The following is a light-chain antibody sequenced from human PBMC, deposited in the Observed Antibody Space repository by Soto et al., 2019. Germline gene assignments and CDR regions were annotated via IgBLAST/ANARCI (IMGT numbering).Light chain of an antibody. CDR3: QQRSNWT. CDR2: DAS. J-gene: IGKJ1*01. V-gene: IGKV3-11*01. CDR1: QSVSNNY. Sequence: EALLTQSPGTLSLTPGERATLSCRASQSVSNNYLAWYQQKPGQAPRLLIYDASNRATGIPARFSGSGSGTDFTLTISSLEPEDFAVYYCQQRSNWTFGQGTKVAIK.